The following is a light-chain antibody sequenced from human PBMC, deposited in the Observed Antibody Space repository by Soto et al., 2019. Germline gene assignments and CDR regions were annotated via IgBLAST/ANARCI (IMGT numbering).Light chain of an antibody. CDR2: DVS. CDR3: SSYTSSSTRAV. J-gene: IGLJ2*01. CDR1: SCDVGGYNY. Sequence: QSALTQPASVSGSPGQSITISCTGTSCDVGGYNYVSWYQQHPGKAPKLMIYDVSNRPSGVSNRFSGSKSGNTASLTISGLQAEDEADYYCSSYTSSSTRAVFGGGTKVTVL. V-gene: IGLV2-14*01.